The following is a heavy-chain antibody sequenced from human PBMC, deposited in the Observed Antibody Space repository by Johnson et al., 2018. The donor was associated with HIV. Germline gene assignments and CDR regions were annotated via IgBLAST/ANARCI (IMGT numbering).Heavy chain of an antibody. CDR1: GLNFSDYS. J-gene: IGHJ3*02. D-gene: IGHD3-22*01. V-gene: IGHV3-30*04. CDR2: ISFDGSTK. Sequence: QVQLVESGGGVVQPGRSMRLSCAASGLNFSDYSMHWVRQAPGKGLEWVAVISFDGSTKYYADSVKGRLTISRDNSNNTLYLQMNSLRVEDTAVDLCARGRISMKVVDLRGGGFDIWGQGTMVTVSS. CDR3: ARGRISMKVVDLRGGGFDI.